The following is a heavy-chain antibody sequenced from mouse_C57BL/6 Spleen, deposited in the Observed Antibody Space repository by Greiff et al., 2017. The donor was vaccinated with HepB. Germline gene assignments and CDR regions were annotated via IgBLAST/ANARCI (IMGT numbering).Heavy chain of an antibody. CDR3: ARSPGNYVVDC. J-gene: IGHJ2*01. CDR1: GYTFTSYW. D-gene: IGHD2-1*01. CDR2: IHPNSGST. V-gene: IGHV1-64*01. Sequence: VQLQQPGAELVKPGASVKLSCKASGYTFTSYWMHWVKQRPGQGLEWIGMIHPNSGSTNYNEKFKSKATLTVDKSSSTAYMKLSSLTSEDSAVYYCARSPGNYVVDCWGQGTTLTVSS.